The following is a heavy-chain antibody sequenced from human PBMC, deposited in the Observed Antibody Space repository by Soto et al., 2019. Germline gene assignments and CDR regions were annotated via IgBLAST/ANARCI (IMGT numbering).Heavy chain of an antibody. J-gene: IGHJ4*02. CDR1: GFTFSSYG. D-gene: IGHD1-7*01. CDR3: ARDWPELAWRFDY. CDR2: IWYDGSNK. V-gene: IGHV3-33*01. Sequence: GGSLRLSCAASGFTFSSYGMHWVRQAPGKGLEWVAVIWYDGSNKYYADSVEGRFTISRDNSKNTLYLQMNSLRAEDTAVYYCARDWPELAWRFDYWGQGTLVTVSS.